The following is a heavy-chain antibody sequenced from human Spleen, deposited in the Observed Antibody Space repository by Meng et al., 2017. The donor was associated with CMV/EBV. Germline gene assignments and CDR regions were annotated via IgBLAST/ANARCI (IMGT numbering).Heavy chain of an antibody. D-gene: IGHD2-2*01. V-gene: IGHV4-38-2*02. CDR1: GYSISSGYY. J-gene: IGHJ4*02. CDR2: VYHSGSS. Sequence: SETLSLTCTVSGYSISSGYYWGWVRQPPGKGLAWIGSVYHSGSSYYNPSLKSRVTISLHTSKNQFSLKLNSMTAADTAVYYCARGFSYPPSYDYWGQGTLVTVS. CDR3: ARGFSYPPSYDY.